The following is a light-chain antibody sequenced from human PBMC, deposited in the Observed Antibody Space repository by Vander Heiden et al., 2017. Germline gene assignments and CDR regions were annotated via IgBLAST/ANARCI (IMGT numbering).Light chain of an antibody. V-gene: IGLV1-40*01. Sequence: QPVLTQPPSVSGAPGQRVTISCTGRSSNIGAGYDAHWYQQLPKPAPRLLIYGDNNRPSGVPDRFSGSKSGTSGSLAITGLQAEDEADYFCQSYDNSLSTWVFGGGTKLTVL. J-gene: IGLJ3*02. CDR2: GDN. CDR3: QSYDNSLSTWV. CDR1: SSNIGAGYD.